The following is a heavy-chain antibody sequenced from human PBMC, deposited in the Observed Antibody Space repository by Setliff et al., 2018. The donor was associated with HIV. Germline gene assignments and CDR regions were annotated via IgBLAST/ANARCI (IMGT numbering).Heavy chain of an antibody. CDR2: INQSGST. V-gene: IGHV4-34*01. CDR3: ARRSRSYSSSPFQGGAFDI. CDR1: GGSFSGYY. Sequence: PSETLSLTCAVYGGSFSGYYWSWIRQPPGKGLEWIGEINQSGSTNYNPSLKSRVTISVDTSKNQFSLKLNSMTAADTGAYYCARRSRSYSSSPFQGGAFDIWGQGTMVTVSS. J-gene: IGHJ3*02. D-gene: IGHD6-6*01.